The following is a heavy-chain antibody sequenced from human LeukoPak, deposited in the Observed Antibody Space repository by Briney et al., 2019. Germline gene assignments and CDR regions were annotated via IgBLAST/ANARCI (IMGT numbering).Heavy chain of an antibody. V-gene: IGHV3-9*01. Sequence: GGSLRLSCAASGFTFDDSAMHWVRQVPGKGLEWVSGISWNSGIIDYADSVKGRFTISRDNAKNSLYLQMNNLRPDDTAFYYCAKAPPYYSDSSGYFQHWRQGTLVTVSS. D-gene: IGHD3-22*01. CDR1: GFTFDDSA. CDR2: ISWNSGII. J-gene: IGHJ1*01. CDR3: AKAPPYYSDSSGYFQH.